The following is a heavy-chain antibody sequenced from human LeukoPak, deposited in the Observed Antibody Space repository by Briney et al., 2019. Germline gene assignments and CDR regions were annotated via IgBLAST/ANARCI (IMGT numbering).Heavy chain of an antibody. Sequence: KASETLSLTCSASGGSISGYYWSWIRQPAGKGLEWIGRIYSSGSTNYNPSLKSRVTMSVDTSKKQFSLKLSSVTAADTALYYCARDYDCWGQGTLVTVSS. CDR3: ARDYDC. CDR2: IYSSGST. V-gene: IGHV4-4*07. J-gene: IGHJ4*02. CDR1: GGSISGYY.